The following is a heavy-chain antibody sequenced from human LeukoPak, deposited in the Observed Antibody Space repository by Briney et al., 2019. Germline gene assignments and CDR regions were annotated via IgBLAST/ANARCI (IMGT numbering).Heavy chain of an antibody. CDR3: AKDLFVAAVLSYAFDI. D-gene: IGHD6-13*01. CDR2: ISYDGSNK. Sequence: GGSLRLSCAASGFTFSSYGIHWVRQAPGKGLEWVAVISYDGSNKYYADSVKGRFTISRDNSKNTVYLQMNSLRVADMAVYYCAKDLFVAAVLSYAFDIWGQGTMVTVSS. V-gene: IGHV3-30*18. J-gene: IGHJ3*02. CDR1: GFTFSSYG.